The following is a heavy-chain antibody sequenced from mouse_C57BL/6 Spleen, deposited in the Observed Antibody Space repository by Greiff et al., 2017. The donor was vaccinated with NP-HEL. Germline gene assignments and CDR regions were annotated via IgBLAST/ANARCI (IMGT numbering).Heavy chain of an antibody. CDR1: GYAFSSSW. Sequence: VQLQQSGPELVKPGASVKISCKASGYAFSSSWMNWVKQRPGKGLEWIGRIYPGDGDTNYNGKFKGKAKLTADKSSSTAYMQLSSLTSADSAVYFRARWNYYGRRPWYFYVWGTGTTVTVSS. D-gene: IGHD1-1*01. CDR3: ARWNYYGRRPWYFYV. V-gene: IGHV1-82*01. CDR2: IYPGDGDT. J-gene: IGHJ1*03.